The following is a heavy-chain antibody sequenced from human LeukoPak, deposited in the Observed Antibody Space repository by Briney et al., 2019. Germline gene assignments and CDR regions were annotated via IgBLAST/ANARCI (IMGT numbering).Heavy chain of an antibody. J-gene: IGHJ4*02. Sequence: GGSLRLSCAASGFTFSSYAMSWVRQAPGKGLKWVSAISGSGGSTHYADSVKGRFTISRDNSKNTLYLQMNSLRAEDTAVYYCAKHQQAYYYDSSGYLFDYWGQGTLVTVSS. V-gene: IGHV3-23*01. CDR2: ISGSGGST. CDR1: GFTFSSYA. CDR3: AKHQQAYYYDSSGYLFDY. D-gene: IGHD3-22*01.